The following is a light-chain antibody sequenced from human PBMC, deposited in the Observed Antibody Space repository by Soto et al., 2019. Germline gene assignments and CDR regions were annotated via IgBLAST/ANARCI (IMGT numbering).Light chain of an antibody. CDR2: DVS. CDR3: NSYTSSVV. CDR1: SSDVGGYNY. J-gene: IGLJ2*01. V-gene: IGLV2-14*03. Sequence: QSALTQPASVSGSPGQSITISCTGTSSDVGGYNYFSWYQQHPGKAPKLIIYDVSNRPSGVSNRFSGSKSGNTASLTISWLQAEDEAYYSCNSYTSSVVFGGGTKLTVL.